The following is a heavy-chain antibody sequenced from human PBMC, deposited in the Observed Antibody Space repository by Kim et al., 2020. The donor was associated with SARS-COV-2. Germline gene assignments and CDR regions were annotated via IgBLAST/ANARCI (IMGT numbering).Heavy chain of an antibody. CDR2: IGKSVSYT. CDR3: AKDDY. CDR1: GFTFSSYG. Sequence: GGSLRLSCVASGFTFSSYGMNWVRQAPGKGLEWVSGIGKSVSYTYYADSVKGRFTISRDNSKNTLYLHMNSLRAEDTAVYYCAKDDYWGREPWSPSPQ. V-gene: IGHV3-23*01. J-gene: IGHJ4*02.